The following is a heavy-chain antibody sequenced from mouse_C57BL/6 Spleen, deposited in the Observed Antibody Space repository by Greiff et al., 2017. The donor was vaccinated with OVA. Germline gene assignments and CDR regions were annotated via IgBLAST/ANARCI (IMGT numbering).Heavy chain of an antibody. J-gene: IGHJ4*01. CDR3: ARGSSGYVAMDY. Sequence: QVQLKQPGAELVKPGASVKLSCKASGYTFTSYWMQWVKQRPGQGLEWIGEIDPSDSYTNYNQKFKGKATLTVDTSSSTAYMQLSSLTSEDSAVYYCARGSSGYVAMDYWGQGTSVTVSS. CDR1: GYTFTSYW. V-gene: IGHV1-50*01. D-gene: IGHD3-2*02. CDR2: IDPSDSYT.